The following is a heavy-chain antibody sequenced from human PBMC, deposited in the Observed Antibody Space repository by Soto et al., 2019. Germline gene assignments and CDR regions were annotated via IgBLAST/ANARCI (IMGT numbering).Heavy chain of an antibody. CDR3: ARDKPPTLTPMTTSPAFDAFDI. J-gene: IGHJ3*02. CDR1: GGTFSSYT. CDR2: IIPILGIA. D-gene: IGHD2-21*02. Sequence: ASVKVSCKASGGTFSSYTISWVRQAPGQGLEWVGRIIPILGIANYAQKFQGRVTITADKSTSTAYMELSSLRSEVTAVYYCARDKPPTLTPMTTSPAFDAFDIWGQGTMVTVSS. V-gene: IGHV1-69*04.